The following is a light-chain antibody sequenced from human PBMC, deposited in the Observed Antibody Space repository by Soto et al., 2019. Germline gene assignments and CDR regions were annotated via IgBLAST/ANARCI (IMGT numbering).Light chain of an antibody. CDR1: QSISSSY. Sequence: EIVLTQSPGTLSLSPGKRATLSCRASQSISSSYLAWYQQRPGQAPRLLIYGASSRATGIPDRFSGSGSGTEFTLTTSRLEPEVFAVYYCHQYGSSSWTFGQGTKVEIK. V-gene: IGKV3-20*01. CDR2: GAS. CDR3: HQYGSSSWT. J-gene: IGKJ1*01.